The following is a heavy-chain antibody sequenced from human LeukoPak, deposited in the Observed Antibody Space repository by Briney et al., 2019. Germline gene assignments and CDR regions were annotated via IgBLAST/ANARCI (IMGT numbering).Heavy chain of an antibody. CDR3: ATSRGSWPDYFNY. CDR1: GFTFSSYE. D-gene: IGHD6-13*01. J-gene: IGHJ4*02. V-gene: IGHV3-48*03. Sequence: QPGGSLRLSCAASGFTFSSYEMNWVRQAPGKGLEWVSYISSSGSTIYYADSVKGRFTISRDNVKNSLYLQMNSLRAEDTAIYYCATSRGSWPDYFNYWGQGTLVTVSS. CDR2: ISSSGSTI.